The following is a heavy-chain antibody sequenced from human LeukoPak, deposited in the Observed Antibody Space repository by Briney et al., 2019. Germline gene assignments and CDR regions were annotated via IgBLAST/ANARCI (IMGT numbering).Heavy chain of an antibody. CDR2: IYHSGSD. Sequence: PSETLCLTCTVSGYSISSGFYWGWIRQPPGKGLEWIGSIYHSGSDYYSPSLKSRVTISLDTSKNQFSLKLSSVTAADTAVYYCALGAVAGTVDYWGQGTLVTVSS. D-gene: IGHD6-19*01. J-gene: IGHJ4*02. CDR3: ALGAVAGTVDY. CDR1: GYSISSGFY. V-gene: IGHV4-38-2*02.